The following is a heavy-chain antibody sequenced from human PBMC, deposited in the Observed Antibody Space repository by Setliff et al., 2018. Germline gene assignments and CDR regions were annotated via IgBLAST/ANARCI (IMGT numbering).Heavy chain of an antibody. CDR3: ASRTTGPGGWFDY. CDR2: IWSSGTT. CDR1: GDSINFYY. V-gene: IGHV4-4*09. J-gene: IGHJ5*01. Sequence: PSETLSLTCSISGDSINFYYWSWLRQPPGKGLEWIGYIWSSGTTNYNASLAGRVTISVDASKNQFSLKLKSVTAADTAVYYCASRTTGPGGWFDYWGQGALVTVSS. D-gene: IGHD1-1*01.